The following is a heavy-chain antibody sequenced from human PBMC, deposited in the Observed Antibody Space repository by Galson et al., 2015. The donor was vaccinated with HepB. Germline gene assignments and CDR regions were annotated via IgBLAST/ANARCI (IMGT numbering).Heavy chain of an antibody. J-gene: IGHJ4*02. D-gene: IGHD2-8*01. V-gene: IGHV3-23*01. CDR2: VSGSGGNT. CDR1: GFTFSNYA. Sequence: SLRLSCAVSGFTFSNYAMSWVRQAPGKRLEWVSTVSGSGGNTYYADSVKGRFTISRDNSKNTLYLQMNSLRAEDTAVYYCAKDDQVRLVYYFDYWGQGTLVTVSS. CDR3: AKDDQVRLVYYFDY.